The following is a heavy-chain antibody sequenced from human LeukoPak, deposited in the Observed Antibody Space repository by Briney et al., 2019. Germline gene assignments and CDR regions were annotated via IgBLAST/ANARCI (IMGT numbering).Heavy chain of an antibody. Sequence: AGGSLKLSCAASGFTFDDYTMHWVRQAPGKGLEWVSLISWDGGSTYYADSVKGRFTISRDNSKNSLYLQMNSLRTEDTALYYCAKGSRPTAMVTYSYYGMDVWGQGTTVTVSS. J-gene: IGHJ6*02. V-gene: IGHV3-43*01. CDR2: ISWDGGST. D-gene: IGHD5-18*01. CDR1: GFTFDDYT. CDR3: AKGSRPTAMVTYSYYGMDV.